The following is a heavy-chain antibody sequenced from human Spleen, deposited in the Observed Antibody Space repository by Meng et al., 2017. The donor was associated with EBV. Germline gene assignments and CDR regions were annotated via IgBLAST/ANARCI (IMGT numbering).Heavy chain of an antibody. CDR1: GGTFRTDA. V-gene: IGHV1-69*01. CDR3: ASESGRGFTPDY. Sequence: QVQLGQLGAEGKKPGSSGNVSCKTCGGTFRTDAVSWVRQAPGQGLEWMGGLIPMSDEPHYAQKFQDRVRITADESTSTHYMDLSGLRSEDTAVYYCASESGRGFTPDYWGQGTLVTVSS. D-gene: IGHD3-10*01. CDR2: LIPMSDEP. J-gene: IGHJ4*02.